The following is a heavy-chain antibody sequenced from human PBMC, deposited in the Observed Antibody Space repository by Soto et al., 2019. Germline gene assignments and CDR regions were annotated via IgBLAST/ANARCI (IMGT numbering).Heavy chain of an antibody. J-gene: IGHJ3*02. CDR3: ARWGVYEEGAFDI. CDR1: GFTFSSYA. V-gene: IGHV3-23*01. D-gene: IGHD3-16*01. Sequence: GGSLRLSCAASGFTFSSYAMSWVRQAPGKGLEWVSAISGSGGSTYYADSVKGRFTISRDNAKNTLYLQMNSLRAEDTAVYYCARWGVYEEGAFDIWGQGTMVTVSS. CDR2: ISGSGGST.